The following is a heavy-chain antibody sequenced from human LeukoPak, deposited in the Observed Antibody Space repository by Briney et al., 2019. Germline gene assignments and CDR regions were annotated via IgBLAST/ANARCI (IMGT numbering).Heavy chain of an antibody. J-gene: IGHJ2*01. V-gene: IGHV3-11*01. CDR1: GFTFSDYF. CDR3: ARELRVGTAFDL. D-gene: IGHD3-10*01. Sequence: GGSLRLSCAASGFTFSDYFMTWIRQAPGKGLEWVSYISSSGSNIYYADSVKGRFTISRDNANNSLFLQMNSLRVEDTAVYYCARELRVGTAFDLWGRGTLVTVSS. CDR2: ISSSGSNI.